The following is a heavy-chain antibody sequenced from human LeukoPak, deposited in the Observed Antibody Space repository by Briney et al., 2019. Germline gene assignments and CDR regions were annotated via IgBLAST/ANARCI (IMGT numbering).Heavy chain of an antibody. CDR3: AELGITMIGGV. J-gene: IGHJ6*04. CDR1: GFTFSSYW. Sequence: PGGSLRLSCAASGFTFSSYWMSWVRQAPGKGLEWVANIKEDGNRIYYVDSVKGRFTVSRENAKNSLYLQMSSLRAEDTAVYYCAELGITMIGGVWGKGTTVTISS. CDR2: IKEDGNRI. D-gene: IGHD3-10*02. V-gene: IGHV3-7*01.